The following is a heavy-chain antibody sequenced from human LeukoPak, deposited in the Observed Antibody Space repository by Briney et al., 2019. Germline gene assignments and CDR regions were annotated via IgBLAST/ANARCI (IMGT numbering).Heavy chain of an antibody. CDR1: GGSISSDF. CDR3: AGDIAAVNIPGSRLDP. V-gene: IGHV4-59*08. CDR2: ISYSGLT. Sequence: SETLSLTCTVSGGSISSDFWGWIRQPPGKGLDWIGYISYSGLTNYNPSLKSRVTMSVDTSKKQISLRLRSVTAADTAVYFCAGDIAAVNIPGSRLDPWGQGALVTVPS. D-gene: IGHD6-13*01. J-gene: IGHJ5*02.